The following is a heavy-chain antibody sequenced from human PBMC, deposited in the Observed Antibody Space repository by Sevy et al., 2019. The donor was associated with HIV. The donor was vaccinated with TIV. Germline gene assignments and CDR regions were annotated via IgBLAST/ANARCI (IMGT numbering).Heavy chain of an antibody. Sequence: GGSLRLSCAASGFSFSQYSMNWVRQAPGKGLEWLSYISGSSGTIYYAGSVKGRFTISRDNAKNSVYLQMNSLRDEDSAVYYCARVVLYYDDNYCDFWGQGALVTVSS. CDR1: GFSFSQYS. J-gene: IGHJ4*02. V-gene: IGHV3-48*02. CDR2: ISGSSGTI. CDR3: ARVVLYYDDNYCDF. D-gene: IGHD3-22*01.